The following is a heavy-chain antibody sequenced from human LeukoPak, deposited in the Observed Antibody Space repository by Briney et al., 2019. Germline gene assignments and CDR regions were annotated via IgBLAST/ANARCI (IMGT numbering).Heavy chain of an antibody. CDR1: GGSISSYY. CDR2: IYYSGTT. CDR3: ARGVYIAAAQYAY. V-gene: IGHV4-59*01. Sequence: PSETLSLTCTVSGGSISSYYWSWIRQPPGKGLEWTGYIYYSGTTNYSPSLKSRVTISVDASKNQFSLKLSSVTAADTAVYYCARGVYIAAAQYAYWGQGTLVTVSS. D-gene: IGHD6-13*01. J-gene: IGHJ4*02.